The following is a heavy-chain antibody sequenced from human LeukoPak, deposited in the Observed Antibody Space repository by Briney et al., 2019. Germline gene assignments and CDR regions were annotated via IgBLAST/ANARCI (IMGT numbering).Heavy chain of an antibody. D-gene: IGHD2/OR15-2a*01. J-gene: IGHJ4*02. CDR2: IIPVFGTP. V-gene: IGHV1-69*13. CDR1: GGTLTNSA. Sequence: ASVKVSCKASGGTLTNSAFVWVRQAPGQGLDWMGGIIPVFGTPNYADNFQDRVTITADESTNTAYMVLASLRSEDTAVYFCALLGDGHIGMGLLRSFDYWGQGTLVTVSS. CDR3: ALLGDGHIGMGLLRSFDY.